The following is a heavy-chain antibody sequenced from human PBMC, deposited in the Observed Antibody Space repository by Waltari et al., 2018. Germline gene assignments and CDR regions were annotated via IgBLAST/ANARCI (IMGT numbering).Heavy chain of an antibody. V-gene: IGHV3-15*01. J-gene: IGHJ2*01. D-gene: IGHD1-26*01. CDR2: IRSKIDGGTT. CDR1: GFTFSKAW. Sequence: EVQLVESGGGLVEPGGSLRLSCAASGFTFSKAWMRWVRQAPGKGLEWIGHIRSKIDGGTTDYAAPVQGRFTISRDDSKNTMYLQMDSLNTEDTGVYYCATDGGIVGVPAGRYFDLWGRGTLVTVSS. CDR3: ATDGGIVGVPAGRYFDL.